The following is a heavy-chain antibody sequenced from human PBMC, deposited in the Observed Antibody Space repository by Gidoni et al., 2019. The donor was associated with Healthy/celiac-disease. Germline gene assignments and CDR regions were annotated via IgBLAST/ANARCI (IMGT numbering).Heavy chain of an antibody. V-gene: IGHV3-21*01. CDR2: SSSSSSYI. CDR3: ARDNTFGGVIVAFDY. Sequence: EVQLVESGGGLVKPGGSLRLSCAASGFTFSSYSMNWVRQAPGKGLEWVSSSSSSSSYIYYADSVKGRFTISRDNAKNSLYLQMNSLRAEDTAVYYCARDNTFGGVIVAFDYWGQGTLVTVSS. CDR1: GFTFSSYS. D-gene: IGHD3-16*02. J-gene: IGHJ4*02.